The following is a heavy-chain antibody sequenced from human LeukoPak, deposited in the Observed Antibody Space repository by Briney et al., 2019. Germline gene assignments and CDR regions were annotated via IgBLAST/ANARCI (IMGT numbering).Heavy chain of an antibody. D-gene: IGHD4-17*01. CDR2: INPNSSGT. Sequence: ASVKVSCKASGYTFTGYYMHWVRQAPGQGLEWMGWINPNSSGTNYAQKFQGRVTMTRDTSISTAYMELSRLRSDDTAVYYCARDQSLYTVTTADYWGQGTLVTVSS. V-gene: IGHV1-2*02. CDR3: ARDQSLYTVTTADY. J-gene: IGHJ4*02. CDR1: GYTFTGYY.